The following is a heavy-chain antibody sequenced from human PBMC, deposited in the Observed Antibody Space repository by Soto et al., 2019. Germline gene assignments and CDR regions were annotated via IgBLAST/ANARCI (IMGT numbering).Heavy chain of an antibody. D-gene: IGHD6-6*01. CDR1: GFTFSNYA. Sequence: VQLLESGGGLVQPWGSLRLSCAASGFTFSNYAMSWVRQAPGKGLEWVSIISGSGGTTYHADSVKDRFTISRDNSKNTLFLQMSSLRAEDTAVYYCAKGVAVGFHFGSSTDRGFDPWGQGTLVTVSS. J-gene: IGHJ5*02. CDR2: ISGSGGTT. V-gene: IGHV3-23*01. CDR3: AKGVAVGFHFGSSTDRGFDP.